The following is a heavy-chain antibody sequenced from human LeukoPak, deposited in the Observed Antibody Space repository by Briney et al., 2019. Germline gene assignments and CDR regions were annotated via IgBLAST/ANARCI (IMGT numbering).Heavy chain of an antibody. CDR1: GVSITSEIW. V-gene: IGHV4-4*02. CDR3: LSAYGDHIYGDH. J-gene: IGHJ4*02. CDR2: IHHSGTT. D-gene: IGHD4-17*01. Sequence: SETLSLTCTVSGVSITSEIWWSWVRQPPGKGLEWIGEIHHSGTTAFKPSLKSRVIMSVDTSTNHFSLKLSSVTAADTAVYYCLSAYGDHIYGDHWGQGTLVIVSS.